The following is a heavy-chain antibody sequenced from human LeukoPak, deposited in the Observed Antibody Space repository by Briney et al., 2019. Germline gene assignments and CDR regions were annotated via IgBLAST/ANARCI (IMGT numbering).Heavy chain of an antibody. Sequence: ASVKVSCKASGYTFTSYGISWVRQAPGQGLEWMGWISAYNGNTNYAQKLQGRVTMTTDTSTSTAYMELRSLRSDDTAVYYCARDISSDFWSGYPFDYWGQGTLVTVSS. D-gene: IGHD3-3*01. V-gene: IGHV1-18*01. J-gene: IGHJ4*02. CDR2: ISAYNGNT. CDR3: ARDISSDFWSGYPFDY. CDR1: GYTFTSYG.